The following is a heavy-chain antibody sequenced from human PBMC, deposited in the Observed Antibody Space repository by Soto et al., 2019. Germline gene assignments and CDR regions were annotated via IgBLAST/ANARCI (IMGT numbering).Heavy chain of an antibody. CDR3: AKLLYHYDSSGFTADY. CDR2: ISYVGSNQ. D-gene: IGHD3-22*01. CDR1: GFTFSSYG. V-gene: IGHV3-30*18. Sequence: GGSLRLSCAASGFTFSSYGMYWVRQAPGKGLEWVAGISYVGSNQYYADSVRGRFTISRDNSKNTLYLQMNSLRTEDTAVYYCAKLLYHYDSSGFTADYWGQGT. J-gene: IGHJ4*02.